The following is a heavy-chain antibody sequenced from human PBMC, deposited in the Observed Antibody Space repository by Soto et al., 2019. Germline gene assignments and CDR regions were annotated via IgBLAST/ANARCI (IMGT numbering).Heavy chain of an antibody. CDR3: ARGWDLTGYYSYYFDY. CDR2: IIPIFGTA. V-gene: IGHV1-69*01. Sequence: QVQLVQSGAEVKKPGSSVKVSCKASGGTFSSYAISWVRQAPGQGLEWMGGIIPIFGTANYAQKFQGRVTITADESTSTAYKELSSLRSEDKAVYYCARGWDLTGYYSYYFDYWGQGPLVTVSS. J-gene: IGHJ4*02. D-gene: IGHD3-9*01. CDR1: GGTFSSYA.